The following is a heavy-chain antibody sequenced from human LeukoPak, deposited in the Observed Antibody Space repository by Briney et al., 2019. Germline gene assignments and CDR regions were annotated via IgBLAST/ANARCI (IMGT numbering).Heavy chain of an antibody. V-gene: IGHV4-39*01. CDR2: IYYSGST. D-gene: IGHD3-22*01. J-gene: IGHJ4*02. Sequence: SETLSLTCTVSGGSISSSSYYWGWIRQPPGRGLEWIGSIYYSGSTYYNPSLKSRVTISVDTSKNQFSLKLSSVTAANTAVYYCARISKKGVGSFLVGYYYDSSGYLDYWGQGTLVTVSS. CDR3: ARISKKGVGSFLVGYYYDSSGYLDY. CDR1: GGSISSSSYY.